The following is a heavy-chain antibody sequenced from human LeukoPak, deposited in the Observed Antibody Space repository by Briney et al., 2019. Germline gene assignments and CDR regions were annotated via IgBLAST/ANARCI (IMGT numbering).Heavy chain of an antibody. CDR2: INPDSGGT. V-gene: IGHV1-2*06. D-gene: IGHD2-2*01. J-gene: IGHJ5*02. CDR1: GYTFTGYY. Sequence: ASVKVSCKASGYTFTGYYMHWVRQAPGQGLEWMGRINPDSGGTNYAQKFQGRVTMTRDTSISTAYMELSRLRSDETAVYYCARDFVVVPAAMIQYNWFDPWGQGTLVTVSS. CDR3: ARDFVVVPAAMIQYNWFDP.